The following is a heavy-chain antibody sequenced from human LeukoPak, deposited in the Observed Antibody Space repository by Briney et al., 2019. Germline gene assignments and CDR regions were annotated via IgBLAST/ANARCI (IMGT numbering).Heavy chain of an antibody. V-gene: IGHV3-21*01. CDR3: ARARITGTTLPVDY. CDR1: GFTFSSYS. Sequence: GGSLRLSCAASGFTFSSYSMNWVRQAPGKGLEWVSTISSSSSYIYYADSVKGRFTISRDNAKNSLYLHMNSLRAEDTAVYYCARARITGTTLPVDYWGQGTLVTVSS. D-gene: IGHD1-20*01. CDR2: ISSSSSYI. J-gene: IGHJ4*02.